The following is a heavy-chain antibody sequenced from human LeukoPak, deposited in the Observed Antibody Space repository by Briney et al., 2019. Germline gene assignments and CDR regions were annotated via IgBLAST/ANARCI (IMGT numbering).Heavy chain of an antibody. J-gene: IGHJ4*02. CDR1: GVAVNSYF. V-gene: IGHV3-53*01. CDR3: ARGRGGD. Sequence: GGSLRLSCAVAGVAVNSYFMGWVRQARGKGLEWVSIISSEGFTYYADSVKGRFAISRDNFKNSLYLEMNSLRAEDTAFYYCARGRGGDWGQGALVTVPS. CDR2: ISSEGFT. D-gene: IGHD5-12*01.